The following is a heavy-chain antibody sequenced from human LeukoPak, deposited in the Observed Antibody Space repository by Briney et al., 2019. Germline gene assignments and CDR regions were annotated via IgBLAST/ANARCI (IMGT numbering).Heavy chain of an antibody. D-gene: IGHD1-26*01. CDR2: VVRDGSEK. J-gene: IGHJ4*02. CDR1: GFTFSDYW. CDR3: AKVGAWELQRVFEN. Sequence: QPGGSLRLSCAASGFTFSDYWMTWVRQVPGKGLEWVANVVRDGSEKNYVDSVEGRFTISRDNAKKSLYLEMNSLRVEDTALYYCAKVGAWELQRVFENWGQGTLVTVSS. V-gene: IGHV3-7*01.